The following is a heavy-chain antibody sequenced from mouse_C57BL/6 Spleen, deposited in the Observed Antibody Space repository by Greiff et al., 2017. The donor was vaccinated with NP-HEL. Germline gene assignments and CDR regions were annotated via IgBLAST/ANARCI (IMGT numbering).Heavy chain of an antibody. CDR2: IHPNSGST. J-gene: IGHJ3*01. V-gene: IGHV1-64*01. CDR3: ARSENYGHSAWFAY. Sequence: VQLQQSGAELVKPGASVKLSCKASGYTFTSYWMHWVKQRPGQGLEWIGMIHPNSGSTNYNEKFKSKATLTVDKSSSTAYMQLSSLTSEDSAVYYCARSENYGHSAWFAYWGQGTLVTVSA. D-gene: IGHD2-1*01. CDR1: GYTFTSYW.